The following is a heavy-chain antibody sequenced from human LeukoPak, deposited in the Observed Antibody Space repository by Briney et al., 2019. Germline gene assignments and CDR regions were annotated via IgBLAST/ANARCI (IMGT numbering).Heavy chain of an antibody. CDR2: IIPIFGTA. J-gene: IGHJ4*02. V-gene: IGHV1-69*05. CDR3: ARHQYYYDSSGYYPDY. CDR1: GGTFSSYA. Sequence: ASVKVSCKASGGTFSSYAISWVRQAPGQGLEWMGRIIPIFGTANYAQKFQGRVTITTDESTSTAYMELSSLRSEDTAVYYCARHQYYYDSSGYYPDYWGQGTLVTVSS. D-gene: IGHD3-22*01.